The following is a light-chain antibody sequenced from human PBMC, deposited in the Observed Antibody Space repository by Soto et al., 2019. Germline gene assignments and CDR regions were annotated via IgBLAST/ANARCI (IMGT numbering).Light chain of an antibody. Sequence: EIVMTQSPATLSVSPGERATLSCRASQSVGSNLAWYQQKPGQAPRLLISDASIRATGIPARFSGSGSGTEFTLTISSLQSEDFAVYYCQQYNNWPPWTFGQGTKVEIK. V-gene: IGKV3-15*01. CDR1: QSVGSN. J-gene: IGKJ1*01. CDR2: DAS. CDR3: QQYNNWPPWT.